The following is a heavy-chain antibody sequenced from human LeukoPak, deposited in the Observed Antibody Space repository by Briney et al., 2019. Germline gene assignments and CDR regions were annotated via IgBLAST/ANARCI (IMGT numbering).Heavy chain of an antibody. J-gene: IGHJ6*02. V-gene: IGHV3-66*01. D-gene: IGHD5-24*01. Sequence: PGGSLRLSCVASGFTVSSNYMSWVRRAPGKGLEWVSVIYSGGSTYYANSVKGRFTISRDASKNTLYLQMNSLGAEDTAVYHCARNLLQSEYYYYGMDVWGQGTTVTVSS. CDR2: IYSGGST. CDR3: ARNLLQSEYYYYGMDV. CDR1: GFTVSSNY.